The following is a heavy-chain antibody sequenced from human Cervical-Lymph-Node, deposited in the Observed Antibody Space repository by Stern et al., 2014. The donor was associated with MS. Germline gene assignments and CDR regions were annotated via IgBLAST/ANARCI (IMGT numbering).Heavy chain of an antibody. V-gene: IGHV1-2*02. CDR3: ARVRGLYV. J-gene: IGHJ6*02. Sequence: VQLVESGTEMKTPGASVKVSCKASGYTFSDFYIHWVRQAPGQGFEWMGWINPKNGGTTYPQKFQGRVTVTRDTSISTVFMELSRLTSDDTAVYYCARVRGLYVWGQGTTVTVSS. CDR2: INPKNGGT. CDR1: GYTFSDFY. D-gene: IGHD3-16*01.